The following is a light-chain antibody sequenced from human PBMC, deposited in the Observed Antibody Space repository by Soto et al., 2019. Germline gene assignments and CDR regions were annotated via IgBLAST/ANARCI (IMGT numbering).Light chain of an antibody. V-gene: IGKV3-11*01. CDR3: QLYSRSPRQIT. CDR2: DAS. J-gene: IGKJ5*01. CDR1: LNVNSY. Sequence: VLTQSPATLSLSPGERATLACRASLNVNSYLAWYQQKPGQAPRLLIYDASNRAAGIPARFSGSGSGTDFTLTISSLEPEDFAVYYCQLYSRSPRQITFGQGTRLEIK.